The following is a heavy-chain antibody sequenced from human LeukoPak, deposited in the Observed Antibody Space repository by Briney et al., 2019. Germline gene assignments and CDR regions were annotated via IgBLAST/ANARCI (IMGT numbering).Heavy chain of an antibody. D-gene: IGHD3-22*01. V-gene: IGHV3-74*01. J-gene: IGHJ4*02. CDR1: GFTFSGYW. CDR3: ARSHGDYSDSSGSRFDY. Sequence: GGSLRLSCAASGFTFSGYWMHWVRQAPGKGLGWVSRISSDGSSTKYADSVKGRFTISRDNAENTLCLQMNSLRAEDTAVYYCARSHGDYSDSSGSRFDYWGQGALVTVSS. CDR2: ISSDGSST.